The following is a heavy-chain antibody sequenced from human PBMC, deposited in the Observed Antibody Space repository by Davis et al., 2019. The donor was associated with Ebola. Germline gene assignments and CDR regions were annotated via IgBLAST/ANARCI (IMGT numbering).Heavy chain of an antibody. CDR1: GFTFSSYA. Sequence: GGSLRLSCAASGFTFSSYAMSWVRQAPGKGLEWVSAIITGGSTYYADSEKGRFTISRDSSKTTLYLQMNSLRAEDTALYYCAKSYGVTSGYFDLWGQGTQVTVSS. CDR3: AKSYGVTSGYFDL. CDR2: IITGGST. D-gene: IGHD3-16*01. J-gene: IGHJ4*02. V-gene: IGHV3-23*01.